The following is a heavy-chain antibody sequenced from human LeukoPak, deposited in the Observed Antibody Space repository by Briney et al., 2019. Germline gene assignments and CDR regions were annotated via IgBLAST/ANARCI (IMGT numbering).Heavy chain of an antibody. CDR1: GFTFSSYG. CDR2: IWYDGSNK. J-gene: IGHJ4*02. V-gene: IGHV3-33*01. CDR3: AREDLDYGDPVD. Sequence: GGSLRLSCAASGFTFSSYGMHWVRQAPGKGLEWVAVIWYDGSNKYYADSVKGRFTISRDNSKNTLYLQMNSLRAEDTAVYYCAREDLDYGDPVDWGQGTLVTDSS. D-gene: IGHD4-17*01.